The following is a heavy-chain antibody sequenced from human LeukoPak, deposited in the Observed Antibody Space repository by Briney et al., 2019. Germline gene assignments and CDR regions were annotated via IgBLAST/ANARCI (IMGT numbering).Heavy chain of an antibody. CDR1: GYTFTSYG. J-gene: IGHJ5*02. D-gene: IGHD1-14*01. V-gene: IGHV1-2*06. CDR3: ARDKRSTAGNWFDP. Sequence: ASVRVSCKASGYTFTSYGISWVRQAPGQGLEWMGRINPNSGGTNYAQKFQGRVTMTRDTSISTAYMELSTLRSDDAAVYYCARDKRSTAGNWFDPWGQGTLVTVSS. CDR2: INPNSGGT.